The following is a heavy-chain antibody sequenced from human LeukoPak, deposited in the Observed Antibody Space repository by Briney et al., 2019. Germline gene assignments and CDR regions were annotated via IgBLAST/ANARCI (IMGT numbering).Heavy chain of an antibody. CDR3: ARGHSSSGAGWFDP. J-gene: IGHJ5*02. D-gene: IGHD6-6*01. Sequence: SETLSLTCAVYGGSFSGYYWGWIRQPPGKGLEWIGEINHSGSTNYNPSLKSRVTISVDTSKNQFSLKLSSVTAADTAVYYCARGHSSSGAGWFDPWGQGTLVTVSS. CDR1: GGSFSGYY. CDR2: INHSGST. V-gene: IGHV4-34*01.